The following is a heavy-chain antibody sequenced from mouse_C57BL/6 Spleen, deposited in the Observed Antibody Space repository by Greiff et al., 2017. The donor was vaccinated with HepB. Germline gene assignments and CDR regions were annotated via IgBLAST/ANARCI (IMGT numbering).Heavy chain of an antibody. Sequence: DVKLQESGPGLVKPSQSLSLTCSVTGYSITSGYYWNWIRQFPGNKLEWMGYISYDGSNNYNPSLKNRISITRDTSKNQFFLKLNSVTTEDTATYYCARDPHSNYFDYWGQGTTLTVSS. CDR1: GYSITSGYY. CDR2: ISYDGSN. V-gene: IGHV3-6*01. D-gene: IGHD2-5*01. J-gene: IGHJ2*01. CDR3: ARDPHSNYFDY.